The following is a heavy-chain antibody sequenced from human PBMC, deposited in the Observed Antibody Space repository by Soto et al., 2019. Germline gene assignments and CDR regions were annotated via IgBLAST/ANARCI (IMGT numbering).Heavy chain of an antibody. CDR1: VLSVSINY. Sequence: PWGSLRVSCALSVLSVSINYLSWVRQAPGRGLEWVSVHYSGGSTYYADSVQGRFTISRDKSNNTLYLQMRRVRAEDTAVYFCARHRHPRGTVAATSPLDPWGQGTKVTVSS. CDR2: HYSGGST. CDR3: ARHRHPRGTVAATSPLDP. V-gene: IGHV3-53*01. D-gene: IGHD6-25*01. J-gene: IGHJ5*02.